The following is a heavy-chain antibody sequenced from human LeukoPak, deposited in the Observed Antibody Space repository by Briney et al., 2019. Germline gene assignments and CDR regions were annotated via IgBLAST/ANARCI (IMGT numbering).Heavy chain of an antibody. V-gene: IGHV3-23*01. CDR3: AKTGGYYYDTPAGY. CDR2: ISGSGGST. CDR1: GFTFGSYA. J-gene: IGHJ4*02. Sequence: GGSLRLSCAASGFTFGSYAMSWVRQAPGKGLEWVSAISGSGGSTYYADSVKGRFTISRDNSKNTLYLQMNSLRAEDTAVYYCAKTGGYYYDTPAGYWGQGTLVTVSS. D-gene: IGHD3-22*01.